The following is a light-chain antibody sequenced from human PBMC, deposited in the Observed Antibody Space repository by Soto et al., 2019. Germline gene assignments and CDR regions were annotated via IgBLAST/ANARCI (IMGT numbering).Light chain of an antibody. V-gene: IGLV2-23*02. J-gene: IGLJ3*02. CDR2: GVT. Sequence: QSALTQPASVSGSPGQSISISCTGTSSDIGSYSLVSWYQQHPGEAPKLMIYGVTKRPSGVSNRFSGSKSGNTASLTISGLQPEDEADYYCCSYAGSSTLVFGRGTKLTVL. CDR1: SSDIGSYSL. CDR3: CSYAGSSTLV.